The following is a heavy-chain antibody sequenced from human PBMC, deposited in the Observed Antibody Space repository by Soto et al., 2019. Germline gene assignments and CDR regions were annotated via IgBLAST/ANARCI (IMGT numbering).Heavy chain of an antibody. CDR1: GYTFTSYH. CDR3: ARDTPPTDY. J-gene: IGHJ4*02. CDR2: ISAYNTNT. V-gene: IGHV1-18*01. Sequence: QVQLVQSGAEVKKPGASVKVSCKTSGYTFTSYHISWVRQAPGQGLEWMGWISAYNTNTNYAQKFQGRVTMTTDTVTSTAYMELRSLRSDYTALYYCARDTPPTDYWGQGTLVTVSS.